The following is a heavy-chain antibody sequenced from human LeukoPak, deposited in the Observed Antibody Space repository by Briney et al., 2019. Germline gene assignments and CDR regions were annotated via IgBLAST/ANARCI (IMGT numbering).Heavy chain of an antibody. V-gene: IGHV1-18*04. J-gene: IGHJ4*02. CDR3: ARSPAAAVNRGDY. D-gene: IGHD6-13*01. Sequence: ASVKVSCKSSGYIFTGYYMQWVRQAPGQGLAWMGWIKAYNGNTNYAQNVQGRVTMTTDTATSTAYMELTSLRSDDTAVYYCARSPAAAVNRGDYWGQGTLVTVSS. CDR2: IKAYNGNT. CDR1: GYIFTGYY.